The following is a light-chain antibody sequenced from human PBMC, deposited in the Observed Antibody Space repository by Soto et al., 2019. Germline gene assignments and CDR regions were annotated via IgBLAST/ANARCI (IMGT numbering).Light chain of an antibody. J-gene: IGKJ5*01. Sequence: GYRVTITCRASQGISSYLNWYQQKPGKAPDLLIYTTTSLQSEVPSRFSGSGSETHFTLTITSLQPEDFATYFCQQTYSAPPWTFGPGTRLEI. CDR2: TTT. CDR1: QGISSY. V-gene: IGKV1-39*01. CDR3: QQTYSAPPWT.